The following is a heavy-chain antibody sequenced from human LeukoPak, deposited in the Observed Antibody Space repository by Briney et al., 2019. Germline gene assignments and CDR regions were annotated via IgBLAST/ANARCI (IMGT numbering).Heavy chain of an antibody. J-gene: IGHJ3*01. D-gene: IGHD3-22*01. CDR1: GFTFSSYS. V-gene: IGHV4-38-2*02. CDR3: ARDPPSYFYGSSGPSLGAFDL. CDR2: ISHSGST. Sequence: PGGSLRLSCAASGFTFSSYSMNWVRLAPGKGLEWIGNISHSGSTYYNPSLKSRVTMSVDTSKNHFSLKLTSVTAADTAVYYCARDPPSYFYGSSGPSLGAFDLWGPGTMVTVSS.